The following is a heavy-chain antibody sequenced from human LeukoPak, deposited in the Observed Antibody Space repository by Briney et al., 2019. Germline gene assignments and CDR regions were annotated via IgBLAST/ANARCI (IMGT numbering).Heavy chain of an antibody. D-gene: IGHD7-27*01. CDR1: GYSFTVYW. J-gene: IGHJ4*02. CDR3: ARLPAANWGLVPKFDY. CDR2: IYPGDSDT. V-gene: IGHV5-51*01. Sequence: GESLKISCKGSGYSFTVYWIGWVRQMPGKGLEWMGIIYPGDSDTRYSPSFQGQVTISADKSLNTAYMQWSSLKASDTAMYYCARLPAANWGLVPKFDYWGQGTLVTVSS.